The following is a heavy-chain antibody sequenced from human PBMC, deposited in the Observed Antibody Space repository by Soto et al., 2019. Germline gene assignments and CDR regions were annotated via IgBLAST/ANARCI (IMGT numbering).Heavy chain of an antibody. J-gene: IGHJ5*02. Sequence: ASAEVSFKASGYTYTCYYMRFVRQAPGQGLEWMGWINPNSGGTNYAQKFQGRVTMTRDTSIITAYMELSRLRSDDTAVYYCARVVNSGYDYVIESSPFGPWGQGTLVTVSS. CDR1: GYTYTCYY. CDR3: ARVVNSGYDYVIESSPFGP. D-gene: IGHD5-12*01. V-gene: IGHV1-2*02. CDR2: INPNSGGT.